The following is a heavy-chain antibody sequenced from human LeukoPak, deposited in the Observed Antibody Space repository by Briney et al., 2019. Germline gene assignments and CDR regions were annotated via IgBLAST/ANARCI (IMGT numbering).Heavy chain of an antibody. J-gene: IGHJ4*02. V-gene: IGHV1-2*02. CDR3: ARGRWLQFAYFDY. CDR2: INPNSGGT. D-gene: IGHD5-12*01. Sequence: ASVKVSCKASGYTFTGYYMHWVRQAPGQGLEWMGWINPNSGGTNYAQKFQGRVTMTRDTSISTAYMELSRLRSDDTAVYYCARGRWLQFAYFDYWGQGTLVTVSS. CDR1: GYTFTGYY.